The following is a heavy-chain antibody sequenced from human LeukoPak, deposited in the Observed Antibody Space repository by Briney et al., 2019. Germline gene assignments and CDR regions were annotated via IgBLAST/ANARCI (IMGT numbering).Heavy chain of an antibody. V-gene: IGHV3-23*01. D-gene: IGHD6-19*01. CDR3: AKCSTPGYTNGWCNWIDP. CDR2: ISGSTGST. CDR1: GFPFSSDA. J-gene: IGHJ5*02. Sequence: GGSLRLSCAGSGFPFSSDAMNWVRQAPGRGLEWVASISGSTGSTQYADSVKGRFTVSRDNSKNTLYLQMNSLRADDTAVYYCAKCSTPGYTNGWCNWIDPWGQGTLVTVSS.